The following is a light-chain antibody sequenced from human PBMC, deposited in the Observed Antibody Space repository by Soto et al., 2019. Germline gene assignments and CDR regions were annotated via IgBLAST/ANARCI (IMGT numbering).Light chain of an antibody. Sequence: EIVLTQSPGTLSLSPGERASLSCRASQSVNSKYLAWYQQKPGQAPRLVIYGASNRATGLPDRFSGSGSGTDFTLTISMLEPEDFAFYYCHHYGSSFGGGTRVEFK. V-gene: IGKV3-20*01. J-gene: IGKJ4*01. CDR2: GAS. CDR3: HHYGSS. CDR1: QSVNSKY.